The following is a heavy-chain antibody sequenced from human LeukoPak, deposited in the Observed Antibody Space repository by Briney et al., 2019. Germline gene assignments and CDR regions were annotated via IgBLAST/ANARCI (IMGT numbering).Heavy chain of an antibody. J-gene: IGHJ4*02. Sequence: PGGSLRLSCAASGFAFSSFAMSWVRQAPGKGLGWVSSISGSGGSTYYADSVKGRFTTSRDSSKNTLYLQMNSLRAEDTAVYYCAKGVGTNKGGYYFDYWGQGTPVTVSS. CDR3: AKGVGTNKGGYYFDY. CDR2: ISGSGGST. CDR1: GFAFSSFA. V-gene: IGHV3-23*01. D-gene: IGHD1-26*01.